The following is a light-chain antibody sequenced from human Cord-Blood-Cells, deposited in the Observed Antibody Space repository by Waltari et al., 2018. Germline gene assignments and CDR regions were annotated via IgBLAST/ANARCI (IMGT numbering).Light chain of an antibody. V-gene: IGKV3-11*01. CDR3: QQRSNWPPFT. CDR1: QSVSSY. CDR2: DAS. J-gene: IGKJ3*01. Sequence: EIVLTQSPATLSLSPGARATLSCRASQSVSSYLAWYQQKPGQAPRLLIYDASNRATGIPARFSGSGSETDFTLTISSLEPEDFAVYYCQQRSNWPPFTFGPGTKVDIK.